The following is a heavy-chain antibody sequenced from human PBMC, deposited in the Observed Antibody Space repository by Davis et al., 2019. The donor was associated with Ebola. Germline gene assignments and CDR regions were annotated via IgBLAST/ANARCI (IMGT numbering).Heavy chain of an antibody. CDR3: ARGQVAAAGSYLYYYYGMDV. CDR1: GGSVGSDY. CDR2: ISNGGRT. V-gene: IGHV4-59*02. D-gene: IGHD6-13*01. J-gene: IGHJ6*04. Sequence: SETLSLTCSVSGGSVGSDYWSWIRQSPGKGLEWIAFISNGGRTIYNPSLRGRVTISIDTSKNQFSLEVRSVTAADTAVYYCARGQVAAAGSYLYYYYGMDVWGKGTTVTVSS.